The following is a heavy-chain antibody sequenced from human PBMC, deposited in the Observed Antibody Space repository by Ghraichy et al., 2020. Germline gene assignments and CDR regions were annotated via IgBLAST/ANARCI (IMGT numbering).Heavy chain of an antibody. V-gene: IGHV1-18*01. D-gene: IGHD3-3*01. CDR2: ISAYNGNT. Sequence: ASVKVSCKASGYTFTSYGISWVRQAPGQGLEWMGWISAYNGNTNYAQKLQGRVTMTTDTSTSTAYMELRSLRSDDTAVYYSARVVSGRITIFGVVIKYNWFDPWGQGTLVTVSS. CDR3: ARVVSGRITIFGVVIKYNWFDP. CDR1: GYTFTSYG. J-gene: IGHJ5*02.